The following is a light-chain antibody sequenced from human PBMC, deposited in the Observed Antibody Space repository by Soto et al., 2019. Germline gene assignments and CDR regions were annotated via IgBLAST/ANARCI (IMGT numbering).Light chain of an antibody. Sequence: QSALTQPPSASGSPGQSVTISCTGTSSDVGRYNYVSWYQHHPGKAPKLMIFEVSKRPSGVPDRFSGSKSGNTASLTVSGLQAEDEAEYYCSSYGRSNNLVFGGGTQLTVL. CDR1: SSDVGRYNY. CDR2: EVS. V-gene: IGLV2-8*01. J-gene: IGLJ3*02. CDR3: SSYGRSNNLV.